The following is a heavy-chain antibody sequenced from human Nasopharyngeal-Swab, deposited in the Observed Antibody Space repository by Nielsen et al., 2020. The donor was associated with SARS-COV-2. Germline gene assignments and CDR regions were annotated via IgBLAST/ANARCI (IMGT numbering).Heavy chain of an antibody. Sequence: GGSLRLSCAASGFTFSTYEMNWVRQAPGKGLEWLSYISSSGSTIYYADSVKGRFTISRDNAKNSLYLQMDSLRAEDTAVYYCARDLAMATIFWGQGTLVTVSS. CDR2: ISSSGSTI. CDR3: ARDLAMATIF. V-gene: IGHV3-48*03. D-gene: IGHD5-24*01. J-gene: IGHJ4*02. CDR1: GFTFSTYE.